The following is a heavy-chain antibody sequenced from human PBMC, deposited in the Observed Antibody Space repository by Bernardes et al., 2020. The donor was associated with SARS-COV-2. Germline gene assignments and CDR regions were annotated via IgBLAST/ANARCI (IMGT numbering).Heavy chain of an antibody. CDR3: ARDPTHHPLYGSGSYFDY. D-gene: IGHD3-10*01. CDR1: GFTFSSYW. CDR2: IKQDGSEK. J-gene: IGHJ4*02. Sequence: GGSLRLSCAASGFTFSSYWMSWVRQAPGKGLEWVANIKQDGSEKYYVDSVKGRFTISRDNAKNSLYLQMNSLRAEDTAVYYCARDPTHHPLYGSGSYFDYWGQGTLVTVSS. V-gene: IGHV3-7*01.